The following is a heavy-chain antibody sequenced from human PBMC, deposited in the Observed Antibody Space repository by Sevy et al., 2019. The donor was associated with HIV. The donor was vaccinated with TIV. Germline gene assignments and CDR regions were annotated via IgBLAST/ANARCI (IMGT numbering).Heavy chain of an antibody. CDR3: ARGGGNGWYYFDY. Sequence: ASVKVSCKASGGTFSSYGISWVRQAPGQGLEWMGGIIPILGTVNYAQKFQGRVTITADESTKTAYMELSSLRSEDTAVCYCARGGGNGWYYFDYWGQETLVTISS. J-gene: IGHJ4*02. V-gene: IGHV1-69*13. CDR1: GGTFSSYG. D-gene: IGHD6-19*01. CDR2: IIPILGTV.